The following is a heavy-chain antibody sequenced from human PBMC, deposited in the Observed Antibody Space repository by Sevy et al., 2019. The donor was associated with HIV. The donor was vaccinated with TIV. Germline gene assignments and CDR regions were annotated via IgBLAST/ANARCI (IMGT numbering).Heavy chain of an antibody. CDR1: GGSISSSSYY. Sequence: SETLSLTCTVSGGSISSSSYYWGWIRQPPGKGLEWIGSIDYSGSTYYTPSLKSRVTISVDTSKNQFSLKLSSVTAADTAVYYCARLDSNRYYYYGMDVWGQGTTVTVSS. J-gene: IGHJ6*02. D-gene: IGHD4-4*01. CDR2: IDYSGST. CDR3: ARLDSNRYYYYGMDV. V-gene: IGHV4-39*01.